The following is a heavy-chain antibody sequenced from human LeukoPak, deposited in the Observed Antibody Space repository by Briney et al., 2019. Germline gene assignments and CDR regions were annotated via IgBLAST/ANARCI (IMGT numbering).Heavy chain of an antibody. J-gene: IGHJ4*02. CDR3: ATTGIAVVGGYFDY. CDR1: GGTFSSYA. CDR2: IIPIFGTA. D-gene: IGHD6-19*01. Sequence: SVKVSCKASGGTFSSYAISWVRQAPGQGLEWMGGIIPIFGTANYAQKFQGRVTITADKSTSTAYMELSSLRSEDTAVYYCATTGIAVVGGYFDYWGQGTLVTVSS. V-gene: IGHV1-69*06.